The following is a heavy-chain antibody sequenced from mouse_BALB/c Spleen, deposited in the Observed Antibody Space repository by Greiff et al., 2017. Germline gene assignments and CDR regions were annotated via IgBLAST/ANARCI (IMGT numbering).Heavy chain of an antibody. CDR1: GFTFSSFG. Sequence: EVKLVESGGGLVQPGGSRKLSCAASGFTFSSFGMHWVRQAPEKGLEWVAYISSGSSTIYYADTVKGRFTISRDNPKNTLFLQMTSLRSEDTAMYYCARSHYYGYDWFAYWGQGTLVTVSA. D-gene: IGHD1-2*01. V-gene: IGHV5-17*02. J-gene: IGHJ3*01. CDR3: ARSHYYGYDWFAY. CDR2: ISSGSSTI.